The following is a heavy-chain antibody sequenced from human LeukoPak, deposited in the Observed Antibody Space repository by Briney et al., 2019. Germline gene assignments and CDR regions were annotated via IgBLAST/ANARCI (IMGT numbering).Heavy chain of an antibody. Sequence: SETLSLTCTVYGASVSSESYYWSWIRQPPGKGLEWIGYIYYSGNTNYSPSLKSRVTISVDTSKNQLSLRLSSVTAADTAVYYCARGPRGYCSGGSCYHYWGQGTLVTVSS. D-gene: IGHD2-15*01. CDR2: IYYSGNT. J-gene: IGHJ4*02. V-gene: IGHV4-61*01. CDR1: GASVSSESYY. CDR3: ARGPRGYCSGGSCYHY.